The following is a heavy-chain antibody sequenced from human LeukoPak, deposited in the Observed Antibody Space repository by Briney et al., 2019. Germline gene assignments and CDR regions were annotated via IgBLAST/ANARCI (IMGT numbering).Heavy chain of an antibody. CDR1: GGSIIIYY. CDR2: IYYSGST. V-gene: IGHV4-59*07. CDR3: ARVSLYDYAVYGMDV. D-gene: IGHD3-16*01. J-gene: IGHJ6*02. Sequence: PSDTLSLTCTLSGGSIIIYYCSWIRHPPGKGLEWIGYIYYSGSTNYNPSLKSRVTISVDTSKNQFSLKLSSVTAADTAVYYCARVSLYDYAVYGMDVWGQGTTVTVSS.